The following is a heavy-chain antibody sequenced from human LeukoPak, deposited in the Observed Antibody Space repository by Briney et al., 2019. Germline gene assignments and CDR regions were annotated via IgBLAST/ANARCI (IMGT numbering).Heavy chain of an antibody. V-gene: IGHV3-23*01. D-gene: IGHD3-10*01. Sequence: GGSLRLSCAASGFIFSSYAMSWVRQAPGKGLEWVLGISGTGGRTYYADSVKGRFTISRDNSKNTLYLQMNSLRAEDTAVYYCARSLTAASCLWGQGTLVTVSS. CDR3: ARSLTAASCL. CDR1: GFIFSSYA. J-gene: IGHJ4*02. CDR2: ISGTGGRT.